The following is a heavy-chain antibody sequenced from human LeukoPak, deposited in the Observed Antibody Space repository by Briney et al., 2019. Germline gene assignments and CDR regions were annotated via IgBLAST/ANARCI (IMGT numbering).Heavy chain of an antibody. J-gene: IGHJ3*02. D-gene: IGHD3-10*01. V-gene: IGHV3-66*01. CDR2: IYSGGST. Sequence: GGSLRLSCAASGFTVSSNYMSWVRQAPGKGLEWVSVIYSGGSTYYADSVKGRFTISRDNSKNTLYLQMNSLRAEDTAVYYCARGLGRELDGAFDIWGQGTMVAVSS. CDR3: ARGLGRELDGAFDI. CDR1: GFTVSSNY.